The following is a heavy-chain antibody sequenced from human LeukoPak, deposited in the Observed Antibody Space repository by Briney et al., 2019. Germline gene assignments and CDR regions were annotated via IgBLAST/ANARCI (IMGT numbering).Heavy chain of an antibody. CDR3: AREPGMYSYDSSGYFDS. J-gene: IGHJ4*02. V-gene: IGHV4-39*07. D-gene: IGHD3-22*01. Sequence: SETLSLTCTFSGGSISSSAYYWGWIRQPPGKGLEWIGTLYYSGSTNYNPSLKSRVTISVDTSKNHVSLKLSSVTAADTAIYFCAREPGMYSYDSSGYFDSWGPGILVTVSS. CDR1: GGSISSSAYY. CDR2: LYYSGST.